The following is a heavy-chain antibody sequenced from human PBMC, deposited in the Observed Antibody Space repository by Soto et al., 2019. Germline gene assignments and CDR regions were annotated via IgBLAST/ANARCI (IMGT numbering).Heavy chain of an antibody. CDR1: GGSISSYY. CDR3: ARESPYDDFWCAQYYYYGMDV. D-gene: IGHD3-3*01. J-gene: IGHJ6*04. Sequence: SDTLSLTCTVSGGSISSYYWSWIRQPAGKGLEWIGRIYTSGSTNYNPSLKSRVTMSVDTSKNQFSLKLSSVTAADTAVYYCARESPYDDFWCAQYYYYGMDVWGKGTTVTVSA. CDR2: IYTSGST. V-gene: IGHV4-4*07.